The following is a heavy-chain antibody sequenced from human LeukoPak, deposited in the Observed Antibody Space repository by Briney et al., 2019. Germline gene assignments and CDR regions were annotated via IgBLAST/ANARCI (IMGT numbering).Heavy chain of an antibody. CDR2: IWHDGSND. V-gene: IGHV3-33*06. CDR1: GFIFSSYG. CDR3: AKVTGDYYDTSGAFDY. D-gene: IGHD3-22*01. J-gene: IGHJ4*02. Sequence: PGRSLRLSCAASGFIFSSYGMHWVRQAPGKGLEWVARIWHDGSNDDYADSVKGRFTISRDNSKNTLYLQMNSLRAEDTAIYHCAKVTGDYYDTSGAFDYWGQGTLVTVSS.